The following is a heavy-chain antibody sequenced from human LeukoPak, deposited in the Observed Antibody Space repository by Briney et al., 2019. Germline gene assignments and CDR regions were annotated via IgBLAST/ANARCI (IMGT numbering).Heavy chain of an antibody. Sequence: ASVKVSCKASGYSFSNFHINWVRQASGQGLEWIGWVSPKTGDRGYALKFQGRVTMTSDTSETTVYMEVRSLTSEDTAVYYCASRVRYCSSTSCYAGFDPWGQGTLVTVSS. CDR1: GYSFSNFH. CDR2: VSPKTGDR. J-gene: IGHJ5*02. CDR3: ASRVRYCSSTSCYAGFDP. V-gene: IGHV1-8*01. D-gene: IGHD2-2*01.